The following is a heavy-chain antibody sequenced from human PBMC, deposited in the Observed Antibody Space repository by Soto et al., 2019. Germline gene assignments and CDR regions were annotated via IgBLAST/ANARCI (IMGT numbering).Heavy chain of an antibody. CDR2: ISAYNGNT. CDR3: ARGADGDY. D-gene: IGHD6-25*01. J-gene: IGHJ4*02. Sequence: QVQMVQSGAEVKKPGASVKVSCKTSGYIFTNYDITWVRQAPGQGLEWMGWISAYNGNTNYAQKLQDRVTMTTDTSTSTAYMEVRSLRSDDTAVYYCARGADGDYWGQGNLVIVSS. V-gene: IGHV1-18*01. CDR1: GYIFTNYD.